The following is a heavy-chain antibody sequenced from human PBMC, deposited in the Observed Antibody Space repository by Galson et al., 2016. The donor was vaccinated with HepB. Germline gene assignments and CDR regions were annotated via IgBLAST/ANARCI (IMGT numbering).Heavy chain of an antibody. J-gene: IGHJ6*02. CDR2: IRPEGSGK. CDR3: ARGLDATMGGGWHYGMDV. Sequence: LRLSCAASGFTFSDYWMNWVRQAPGKGLEWVANIRPEGSGKNYVDSVEGRFTISRDNPKNSLYLQMNILRADDTAVYYCARGLDATMGGGWHYGMDVWGQGTTVTVSS. D-gene: IGHD5-18*01. V-gene: IGHV3-7*01. CDR1: GFTFSDYW.